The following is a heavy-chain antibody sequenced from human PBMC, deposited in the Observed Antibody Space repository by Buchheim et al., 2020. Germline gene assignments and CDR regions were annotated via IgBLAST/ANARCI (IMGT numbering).Heavy chain of an antibody. CDR3: AKVVGSSGSGGYYYYGMDV. CDR2: MSGSGGST. J-gene: IGHJ6*02. CDR1: GFTFSSYA. Sequence: EVHLLESGGDLVQPGGSLRLSCAASGFTFSSYAMSWVRQAPGKGLEWVSSMSGSGGSTYYADSVKGRFTISRDNSKSTLYLQMISLRAEDTAVYYCAKVVGSSGSGGYYYYGMDVWGQGTT. D-gene: IGHD6-19*01. V-gene: IGHV3-23*01.